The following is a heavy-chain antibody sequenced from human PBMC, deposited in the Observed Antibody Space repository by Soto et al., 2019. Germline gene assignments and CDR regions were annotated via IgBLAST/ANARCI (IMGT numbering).Heavy chain of an antibody. Sequence: ASVKVSCKASGGTFSSYAISWVRQAPGQGLEWMGGIIPIFGTANYAQKFQGRVTITADESTSTAYMELSSLRSEDTAVYYCARDIVVVPAVTRYGMDVWGQGTTVTVSS. D-gene: IGHD2-2*01. V-gene: IGHV1-69*13. CDR3: ARDIVVVPAVTRYGMDV. CDR1: GGTFSSYA. CDR2: IIPIFGTA. J-gene: IGHJ6*02.